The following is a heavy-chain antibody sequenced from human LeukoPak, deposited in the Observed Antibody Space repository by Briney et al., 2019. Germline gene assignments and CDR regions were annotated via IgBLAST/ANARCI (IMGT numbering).Heavy chain of an antibody. CDR2: INHSGST. V-gene: IGHV4-34*01. Sequence: SETLSLTCTVSGGSISSYYWSWIRQPPGKGLEWIGEINHSGSTNYNPSLKSRVTISVDTSKNQFSLKLSSVTAADTAVYYCARGRPSDYWGQGTLVTVSS. CDR3: ARGRPSDY. CDR1: GGSISSYY. J-gene: IGHJ4*02.